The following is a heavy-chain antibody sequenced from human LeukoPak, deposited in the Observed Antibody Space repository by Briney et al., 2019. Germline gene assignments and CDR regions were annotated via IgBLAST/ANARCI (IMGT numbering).Heavy chain of an antibody. Sequence: GGSLKLSCAASGFTFSGSAMHWVRQASGKGLEWVGRIRSKANSYATAYAASVKGRFTISRDDSKNTAYLQMSSLKTEDTAVYYCTRDLLEFGDYGGNLSDYWGQGTLVTVSS. CDR1: GFTFSGSA. CDR3: TRDLLEFGDYGGNLSDY. D-gene: IGHD4-23*01. J-gene: IGHJ4*02. CDR2: IRSKANSYAT. V-gene: IGHV3-73*01.